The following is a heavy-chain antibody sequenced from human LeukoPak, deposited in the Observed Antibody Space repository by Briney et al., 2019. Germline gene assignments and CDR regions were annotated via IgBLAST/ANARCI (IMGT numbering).Heavy chain of an antibody. Sequence: GGSLRLSCAASGFTFSTYDMHWVRHPKGKGLEWVSTIGTAGDTFYLGSVKGRFTISRENAKNSLYLQMNSLRAGDTAVYYCARGKDTAMTYWGQGTLVTVSS. CDR1: GFTFSTYD. V-gene: IGHV3-13*01. D-gene: IGHD5-18*01. CDR2: IGTAGDT. J-gene: IGHJ4*02. CDR3: ARGKDTAMTY.